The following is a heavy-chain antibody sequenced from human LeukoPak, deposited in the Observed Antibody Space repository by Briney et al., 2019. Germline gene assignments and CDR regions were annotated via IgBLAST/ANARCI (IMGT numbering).Heavy chain of an antibody. CDR2: ISYDGSNK. V-gene: IGHV3-30*18. D-gene: IGHD3-22*01. CDR3: AKAYYYDSSGLDY. Sequence: GGSLRLSCAASGFTFSSYGMHWVRQAPGKGLEWVAVISYDGSNKYYADSVKGRFTISRDNSKNTLYLQMNSLRAEDTAVYYCAKAYYYDSSGLDYWGQGTLVTVSS. CDR1: GFTFSSYG. J-gene: IGHJ4*02.